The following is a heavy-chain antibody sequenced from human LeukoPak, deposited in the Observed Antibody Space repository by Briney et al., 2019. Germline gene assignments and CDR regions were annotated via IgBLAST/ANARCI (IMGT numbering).Heavy chain of an antibody. CDR2: INPNSGGT. Sequence: GASVKVSCKASGYTFTGYYMHWVRQAPGQGLEWMGWINPNSGGTNYAQKFQGRVTMTRDTSISTAYMELSRLRSDDTAVYYCAREMAVAGPKFPDYWGQGTLVTVSS. D-gene: IGHD6-19*01. V-gene: IGHV1-2*02. J-gene: IGHJ4*02. CDR1: GYTFTGYY. CDR3: AREMAVAGPKFPDY.